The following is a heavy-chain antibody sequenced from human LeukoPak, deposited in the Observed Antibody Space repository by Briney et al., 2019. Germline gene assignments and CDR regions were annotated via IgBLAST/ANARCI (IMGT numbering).Heavy chain of an antibody. CDR3: ARGAYYDSLDY. CDR2: IKQDGSEK. J-gene: IGHJ4*02. CDR1: GFSFSSYW. V-gene: IGHV3-7*01. D-gene: IGHD3-22*01. Sequence: GGSLRLSCAASGFSFSSYWMTWVRQAPGKGLEWVANIKQDGSEKYFVDSVHGRFTISRDNAKNSLYLQMNSLGVEDAAVYYCARGAYYDSLDYWGQGTLVTVSS.